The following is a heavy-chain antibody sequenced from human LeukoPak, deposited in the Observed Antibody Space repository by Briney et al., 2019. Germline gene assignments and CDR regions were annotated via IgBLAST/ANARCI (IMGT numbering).Heavy chain of an antibody. Sequence: SETLSLTCTVSGGSISSSSYYWGWIRQPPGKGLEWIGSIYYSGSTYYNPSLKSRVTMSVDTSKNQFSLKLSSVTAADTAVYYCARAGGYYDSRGYSGGIFDYWGQGTLVTVSS. CDR2: IYYSGST. CDR1: GGSISSSSYY. J-gene: IGHJ4*02. V-gene: IGHV4-39*07. D-gene: IGHD3-22*01. CDR3: ARAGGYYDSRGYSGGIFDY.